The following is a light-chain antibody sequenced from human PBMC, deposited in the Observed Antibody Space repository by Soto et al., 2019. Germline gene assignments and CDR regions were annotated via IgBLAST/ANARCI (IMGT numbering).Light chain of an antibody. CDR2: GAS. CDR1: QTVTTN. J-gene: IGKJ4*01. V-gene: IGKV3-15*01. Sequence: EVVMTQSPATLSVSPGERATLSCRASQTVTTNLAWYQQKPGQPPRLVIYGASTRATGIPASLSGSGSGTEFTLTISSLQSEDFAVYYCQQYNEWPLTFGGGTKVEI. CDR3: QQYNEWPLT.